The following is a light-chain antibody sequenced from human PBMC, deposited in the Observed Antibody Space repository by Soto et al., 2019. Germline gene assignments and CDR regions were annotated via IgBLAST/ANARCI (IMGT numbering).Light chain of an antibody. Sequence: DIQMTQSPSSLSASVGDSVTITCHASQDIDKYLNWYQQKPGKAPKLLIDNVTNLETGVTSRFSESGSETHFTFTIGSLRPEDIATNYSQQYYKLPITFGPSPRLKIK. CDR1: QDIDKY. CDR2: NVT. CDR3: QQYYKLPIT. J-gene: IGKJ5*01. V-gene: IGKV1-33*01.